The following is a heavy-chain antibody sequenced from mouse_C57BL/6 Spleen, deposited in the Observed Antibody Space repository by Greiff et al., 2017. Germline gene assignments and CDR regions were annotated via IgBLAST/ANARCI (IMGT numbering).Heavy chain of an antibody. J-gene: IGHJ4*01. CDR2: ISSGGDYI. D-gene: IGHD2-5*01. CDR1: GFTFSSYA. Sequence: EVQVVESGEGLVKPGGSLKLSCAASGFTFSSYAMSWVRQTPEKRLEWVAYISSGGDYIYYADTVKGRFTISRDNARNTLYLQMSSLKSEDTAMYYCTRDKTYYSNSYAMDYWGQGTSVTVSS. V-gene: IGHV5-9-1*02. CDR3: TRDKTYYSNSYAMDY.